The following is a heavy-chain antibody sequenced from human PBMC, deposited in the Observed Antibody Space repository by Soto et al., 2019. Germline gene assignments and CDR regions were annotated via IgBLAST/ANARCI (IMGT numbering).Heavy chain of an antibody. Sequence: GGSHRLSSTAAEFTFGGSARHWVRQASGEGLEWVGRIRSKANSYATAYAASVKGRFTISRDDSKNTAYLQMNSLKTEDTAVYYCTRPAPAFDIWGQGTMVTVSS. V-gene: IGHV3-73*01. J-gene: IGHJ3*02. CDR1: EFTFGGSA. CDR3: TRPAPAFDI. CDR2: IRSKANSYAT.